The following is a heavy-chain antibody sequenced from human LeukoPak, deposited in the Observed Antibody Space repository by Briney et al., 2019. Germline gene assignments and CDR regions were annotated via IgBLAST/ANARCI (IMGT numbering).Heavy chain of an antibody. J-gene: IGHJ4*02. D-gene: IGHD3-16*01. CDR2: IYYSGST. Sequence: PSETLSLTCTVSGGSISSYYWSWIRQPPGKGLEWIGYIYYSGSTNYNPSLKSRVTISVDTSKNQFSLKLSSVTAADTAVYYCARDRPRSAGGFDYWGQGTLVTVSS. V-gene: IGHV4-59*01. CDR3: ARDRPRSAGGFDY. CDR1: GGSISSYY.